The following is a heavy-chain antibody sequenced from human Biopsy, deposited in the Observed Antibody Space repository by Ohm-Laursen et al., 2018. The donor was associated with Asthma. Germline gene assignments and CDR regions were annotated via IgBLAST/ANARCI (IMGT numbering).Heavy chain of an antibody. V-gene: IGHV3-30-3*01. J-gene: IGHJ4*02. Sequence: LSLTCPASRFTYAMHWVRPAPRKGLDWIAVISYDGSSINYADSVKGRFTIPRDNSKNTMSLQMNSLTAEDTAVYYCAREGVAGTHIEDWGQGTLVTVSS. CDR2: ISYDGSSI. D-gene: IGHD6-19*01. CDR3: AREGVAGTHIED. CDR1: RFTYA.